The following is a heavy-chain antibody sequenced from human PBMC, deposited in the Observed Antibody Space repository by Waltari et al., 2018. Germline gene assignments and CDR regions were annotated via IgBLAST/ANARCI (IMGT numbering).Heavy chain of an antibody. V-gene: IGHV1-58*01. CDR1: GFTFTSSA. Sequence: QMQLVQSGPEVKKPGTSVKVSCKASGFTFTSSAVQWVRQARGQRLEWIGWIVVGSGNTNYAQKFQERVTITRDMSTSTAYMELSSLRSEDTAVYYCAAGRDFWSGYYGGDYWGQGTLGTVSS. CDR2: IVVGSGNT. D-gene: IGHD3-3*01. J-gene: IGHJ4*02. CDR3: AAGRDFWSGYYGGDY.